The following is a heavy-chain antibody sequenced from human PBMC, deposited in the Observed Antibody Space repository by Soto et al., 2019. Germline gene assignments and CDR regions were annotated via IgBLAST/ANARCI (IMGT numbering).Heavy chain of an antibody. J-gene: IGHJ6*02. D-gene: IGHD2-15*01. CDR1: GYTFTSYG. Sequence: ASVKVSCKASGYTFTSYGISWVRQAPGQGLDWMGWISAYNGNTKYAQDLQGRVTMTTDTSTSTAYMELRSLRSDDTAMYYCARFSGGSYNTYYFYYGMDVWGQGTTVTVSS. CDR2: ISAYNGNT. CDR3: ARFSGGSYNTYYFYYGMDV. V-gene: IGHV1-18*04.